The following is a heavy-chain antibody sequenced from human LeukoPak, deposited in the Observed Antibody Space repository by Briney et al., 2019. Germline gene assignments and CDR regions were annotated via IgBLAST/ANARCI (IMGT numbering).Heavy chain of an antibody. CDR3: AYSTYYYYMDV. J-gene: IGHJ6*03. D-gene: IGHD2-21*01. Sequence: SETLSLTCTVSGGSISSYYWSWIRQPPGKGLEWIGYIYYSGSTNYNPSLKSRVTISVDTSKNQFPLKLSSVTAADTAVYYCAYSTYYYYMDVWGKGTTVTVSS. V-gene: IGHV4-59*01. CDR1: GGSISSYY. CDR2: IYYSGST.